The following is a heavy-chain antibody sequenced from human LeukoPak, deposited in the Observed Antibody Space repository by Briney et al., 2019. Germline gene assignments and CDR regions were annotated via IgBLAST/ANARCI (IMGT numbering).Heavy chain of an antibody. CDR2: ISSSSSYI. D-gene: IGHD5-12*01. CDR1: GFTFSSYS. V-gene: IGHV3-21*01. CDR3: AREDSGYDFDC. Sequence: GGSLRLSCAASGFTFSSYSMNWVRQAPGKGLEWVSSISSSSSYIYYADSVKGRFTISRDNAKNSLYLQMNSLRAEDTAVYYCAREDSGYDFDCWGQGTLVTVSS. J-gene: IGHJ5*01.